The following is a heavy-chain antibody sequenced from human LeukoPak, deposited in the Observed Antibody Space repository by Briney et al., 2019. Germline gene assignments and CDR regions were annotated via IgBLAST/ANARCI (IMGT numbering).Heavy chain of an antibody. CDR3: ARGPTYQPIDF. Sequence: ASVKVSCTASGYTFTSYYMHWVRQAPGEGLERMGIIKPSGGSTSYAQKFQGRVTMTRDMSTSTVYMELSSLRSEDTAVYYCARGPTYQPIDFWGQGTLVTVSS. D-gene: IGHD2-2*01. CDR1: GYTFTSYY. CDR2: IKPSGGST. V-gene: IGHV1-46*01. J-gene: IGHJ4*02.